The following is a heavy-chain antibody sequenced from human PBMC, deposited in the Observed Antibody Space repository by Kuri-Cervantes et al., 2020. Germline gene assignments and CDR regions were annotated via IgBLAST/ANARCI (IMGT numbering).Heavy chain of an antibody. CDR3: ARNQKRWLQFLDY. V-gene: IGHV1-2*02. D-gene: IGHD5-24*01. J-gene: IGHJ4*02. CDR1: GDTLTSFG. Sequence: ASVKESCKASGDTLTSFGISGVRHAPGQGLEWMVWIISNSGGTNYAQKLQGRVTMTRDTSISTAYLELSRLRYDDTAVYYCARNQKRWLQFLDYWGQGTLVTVSS. CDR2: IISNSGGT.